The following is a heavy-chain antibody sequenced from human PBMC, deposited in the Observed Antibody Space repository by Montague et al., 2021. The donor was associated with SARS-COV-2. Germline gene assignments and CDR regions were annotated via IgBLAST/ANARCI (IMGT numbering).Heavy chain of an antibody. V-gene: IGHV3-23*01. CDR1: RFTFSSYV. Sequence: SLRLSCAASRFTFSSYVMIWVRQAPGKGLEWVSTISSTGGSTYYADSVKGRFIISRDNSRNTVYMQMNNLRAEDTAVYYCAKGFTYYFASGGYPNYFDPWGQGTLVSVSS. J-gene: IGHJ5*02. CDR3: AKGFTYYFASGGYPNYFDP. CDR2: ISSTGGST. D-gene: IGHD3-10*01.